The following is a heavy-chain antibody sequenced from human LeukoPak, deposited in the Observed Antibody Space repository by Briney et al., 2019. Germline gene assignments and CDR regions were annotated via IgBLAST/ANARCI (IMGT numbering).Heavy chain of an antibody. CDR1: GYTFTSYY. J-gene: IGHJ5*02. V-gene: IGHV1-46*01. D-gene: IGHD6-13*01. Sequence: ASVKVSCKASGYTFTSYYMHWVRQAPGQGLEWMGIINPSGGSTSYAQKFQGRVTMTRDTSTSTVYMELSSLRSEDTAVYYCARQYRRQQLVPNWFDPWGQGTLVTVSS. CDR2: INPSGGST. CDR3: ARQYRRQQLVPNWFDP.